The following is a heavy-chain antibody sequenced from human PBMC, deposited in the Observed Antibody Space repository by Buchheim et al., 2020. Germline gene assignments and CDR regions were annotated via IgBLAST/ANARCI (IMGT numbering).Heavy chain of an antibody. Sequence: QVQLVQSGAEVKKPGASVKVSCNTSGYTFTTYGIDWVRQAPGQGLEWMGWISAYSGDTSYAQNLQGRVTMTTDTSTRPAYMELRSLRSDDTAMYYCAIMDTIVGFDYWGQGT. CDR2: ISAYSGDT. J-gene: IGHJ4*02. D-gene: IGHD2-21*01. CDR3: AIMDTIVGFDY. V-gene: IGHV1-18*01. CDR1: GYTFTTYG.